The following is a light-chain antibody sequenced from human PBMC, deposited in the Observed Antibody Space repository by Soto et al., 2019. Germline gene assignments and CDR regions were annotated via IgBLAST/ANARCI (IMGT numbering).Light chain of an antibody. CDR2: TGS. CDR1: QDISNW. CDR3: QQANSFPLT. V-gene: IGKV1-12*01. Sequence: DIQMTQSPSSVSASVGDRVSITCRASQDISNWLAWYQQKPGRAPKPLIYTGSSLQSGVPSRFSGTGSGTDFTLTISSLQPEDVATYYCQQANSFPLTFGGGTKVEIK. J-gene: IGKJ4*01.